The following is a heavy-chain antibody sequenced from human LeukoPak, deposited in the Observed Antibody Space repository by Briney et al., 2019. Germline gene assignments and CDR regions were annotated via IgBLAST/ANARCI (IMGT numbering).Heavy chain of an antibody. CDR1: GYTFTSYY. D-gene: IGHD3-9*01. CDR2: INPSGGST. V-gene: IGHV1-46*01. J-gene: IGHJ4*02. Sequence: ASVKVSCKASGYTFTSYYMHWVRQPPGQGLEWMGIINPSGGSTSYAQKFQGGVTMTRDTSTSTVYMELSSLRSEDTAVYYCSRGEYDILTGSIAPPDYWGQGTLVTVSS. CDR3: SRGEYDILTGSIAPPDY.